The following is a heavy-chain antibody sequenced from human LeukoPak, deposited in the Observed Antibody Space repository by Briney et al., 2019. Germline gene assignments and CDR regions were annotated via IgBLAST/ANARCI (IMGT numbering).Heavy chain of an antibody. CDR3: ARDSSGYYSFDY. Sequence: GGSLRLSCAASGFTFNSYAMSWVRQAPGKGLEWVSAISGSGGSTYYADSVKGRSTISRDNSKNTLYLQMNSLRAEDTAVYYCARDSSGYYSFDYWGQGTLVTVSS. CDR2: ISGSGGST. V-gene: IGHV3-23*01. CDR1: GFTFNSYA. D-gene: IGHD3-22*01. J-gene: IGHJ4*02.